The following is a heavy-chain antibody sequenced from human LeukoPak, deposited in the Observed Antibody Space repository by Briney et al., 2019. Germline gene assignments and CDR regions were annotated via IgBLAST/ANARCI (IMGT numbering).Heavy chain of an antibody. CDR1: GYTFSAYD. J-gene: IGHJ4*02. CDR3: ARLSDTPAYYYSSGYYHIRY. Sequence: ASVKVSCKASGYTFSAYDINWVRQGAGQGVEWIGGMNPYTGNTGCAQKFQGRVTMTRDPSKSTAYMELNSLRSEDTAVYYCARLSDTPAYYYSSGYYHIRYWGQGTLLTVSS. CDR2: MNPYTGNT. V-gene: IGHV1-8*01. D-gene: IGHD3-22*01.